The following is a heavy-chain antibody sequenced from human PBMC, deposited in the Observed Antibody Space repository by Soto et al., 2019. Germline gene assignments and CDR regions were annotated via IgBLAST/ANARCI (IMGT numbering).Heavy chain of an antibody. V-gene: IGHV1-3*01. CDR1: GYTFTSYA. J-gene: IGHJ3*02. CDR3: ARGYYDFWSGYYDAFDI. Sequence: GASVKVSCKASGYTFTSYAMHWVRQAPGQRLEWMGWINAGNGNTKYSQKFQGRVTITRDTSASTAYMELSSLRSEDTAVYYCARGYYDFWSGYYDAFDIWGQGTMVTVSS. D-gene: IGHD3-3*01. CDR2: INAGNGNT.